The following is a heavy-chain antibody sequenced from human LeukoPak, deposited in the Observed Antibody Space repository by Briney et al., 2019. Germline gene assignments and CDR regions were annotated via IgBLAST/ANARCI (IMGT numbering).Heavy chain of an antibody. Sequence: PSQTLSLTCTVSGGSISSGSYYWSWIRQPAGKGLEWIGRIYTSGSTNYNPSLKSRVTISVDTSKNQFSLKLSSVTAADTAVYYCAREYIVVVQAASLVSLWFDPWGQGTLVTVSS. J-gene: IGHJ5*02. CDR2: IYTSGST. CDR3: AREYIVVVQAASLVSLWFDP. CDR1: GGSISSGSYY. V-gene: IGHV4-61*02. D-gene: IGHD2-2*01.